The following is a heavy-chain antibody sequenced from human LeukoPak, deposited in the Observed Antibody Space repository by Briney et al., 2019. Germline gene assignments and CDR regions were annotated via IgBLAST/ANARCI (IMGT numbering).Heavy chain of an antibody. CDR2: INHSGST. V-gene: IGHV4-34*01. J-gene: IGHJ5*02. D-gene: IGHD3-10*01. CDR3: ARSPYYYGSGSSSSNWFDP. CDR1: GVSFSGYY. Sequence: SETLSLTCALYGVSFSGYYWSWIPQPPGEGLEWIGEINHSGSTNYNPSLKSRVTISVDTSKNQFSLKLSSVTAADTAVYYCARSPYYYGSGSSSSNWFDPWGQGTLVTVSS.